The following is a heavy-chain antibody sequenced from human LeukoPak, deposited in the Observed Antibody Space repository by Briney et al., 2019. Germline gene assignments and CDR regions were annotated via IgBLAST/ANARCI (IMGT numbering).Heavy chain of an antibody. D-gene: IGHD5-18*01. CDR3: ARAVRGYSYAYLPY. V-gene: IGHV1-18*01. Sequence: ASVTVSCKASGYTXSSYGISWVRQAPGQGLEWMGWISAYDGNTDYAQNLQGRVTMTTDTSTSTAYMELRSLRSDDTAVYYCARAVRGYSYAYLPYWGQGTLVTVSS. CDR2: ISAYDGNT. J-gene: IGHJ4*02. CDR1: GYTXSSYG.